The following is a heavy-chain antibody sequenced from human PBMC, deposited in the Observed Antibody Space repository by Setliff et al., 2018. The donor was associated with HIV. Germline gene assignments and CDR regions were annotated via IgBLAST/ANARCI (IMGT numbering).Heavy chain of an antibody. Sequence: GASVKVSCKASGGTFSSYAISWVRQAPGQGLEWMGGFIPILGIANYAQKFQGRVTITADKSTSTAYMELSSLRSEDTAVYYCARYKADSSGYYYSHYYYYMDVWGKGTTVTVSS. CDR3: ARYKADSSGYYYSHYYYYMDV. CDR1: GGTFSSYA. D-gene: IGHD3-22*01. CDR2: FIPILGIA. V-gene: IGHV1-69*10. J-gene: IGHJ6*03.